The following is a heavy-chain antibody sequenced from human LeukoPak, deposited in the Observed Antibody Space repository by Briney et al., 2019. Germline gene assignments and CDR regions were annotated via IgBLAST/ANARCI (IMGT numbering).Heavy chain of an antibody. CDR2: INPSGGST. CDR1: GYTFTSYY. D-gene: IGHD6-6*01. Sequence: ASVKVSCKASGYTFTSYYMHWVRQAPGQGLEWMGIINPSGGSTSYAQKFQGRVTMTRDTSTSTVYMELSSLRSEDTAVYYCARERPTIAARSSNWFDPWGQGTLVTVSS. CDR3: ARERPTIAARSSNWFDP. J-gene: IGHJ5*02. V-gene: IGHV1-46*01.